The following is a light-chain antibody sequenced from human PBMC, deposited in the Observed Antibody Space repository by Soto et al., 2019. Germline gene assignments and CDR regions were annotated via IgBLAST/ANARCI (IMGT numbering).Light chain of an antibody. CDR3: SSYAGSYTYV. Sequence: QPALTQPRSVSGSPGQSVAISCTGTSSDVGGYNHVAWYQQHPGKAPKLMIFDVNKRPSWVPDRFSGSKSGNTASLTISGLQAEDEADYYCSSYAGSYTYVFATGTKVTVL. V-gene: IGLV2-11*01. J-gene: IGLJ1*01. CDR2: DVN. CDR1: SSDVGGYNH.